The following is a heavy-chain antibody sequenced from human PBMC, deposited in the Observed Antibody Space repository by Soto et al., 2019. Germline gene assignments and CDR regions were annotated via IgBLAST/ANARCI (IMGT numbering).Heavy chain of an antibody. J-gene: IGHJ4*02. V-gene: IGHV4-59*01. CDR3: ARAARPYYYDSSGYYNDY. CDR2: IYYSGST. D-gene: IGHD3-22*01. Sequence: SETLSLTCTVSGGSISSYYWSWIRQPPGKGLEWIGYIYYSGSTNYNPSLKSRVTISVDTSKNQFSLKLSSVTAADTAVYYCARAARPYYYDSSGYYNDYWGQGTLVTVS. CDR1: GGSISSYY.